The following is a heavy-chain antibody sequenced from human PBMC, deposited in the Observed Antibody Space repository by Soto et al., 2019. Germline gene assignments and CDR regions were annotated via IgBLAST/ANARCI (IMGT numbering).Heavy chain of an antibody. J-gene: IGHJ6*02. CDR1: GFTFSSYS. CDR2: IRGVDNNK. V-gene: IGHV3-21*01. D-gene: IGHD3-10*01. CDR3: AIDRVRGALPQYGMDV. Sequence: EVQLVESGGGLVKPGGSLTLSCAASGFTFSSYSMNWARQAPGKGLEWVSSIRGVDNNKYYAASVKGRFTISRDNAKNSLLLHLSGLTADYTAVYYCAIDRVRGALPQYGMDVLVQGTTVTVSS.